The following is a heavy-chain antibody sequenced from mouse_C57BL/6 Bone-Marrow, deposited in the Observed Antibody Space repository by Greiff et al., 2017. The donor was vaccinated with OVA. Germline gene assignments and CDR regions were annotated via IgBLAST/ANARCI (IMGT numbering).Heavy chain of an antibody. CDR1: GYTFTSYW. CDR2: IHPNSGST. Sequence: VQLKQPGAELVKPGASVKLSCKASGYTFTSYWMHWVKQRPGQGLEWIGMIHPNSGSTNYNEKFKSKATLTVDKSSSTAYMQLSSLTSEDSAVYYCARDGAYYYGSSYGYWGQGTTLTVSS. CDR3: ARDGAYYYGSSYGY. D-gene: IGHD1-1*01. V-gene: IGHV1-64*01. J-gene: IGHJ2*01.